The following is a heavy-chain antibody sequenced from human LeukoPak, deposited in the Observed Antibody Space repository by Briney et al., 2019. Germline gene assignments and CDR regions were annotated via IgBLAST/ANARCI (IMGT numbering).Heavy chain of an antibody. CDR1: GFTFSSYA. V-gene: IGHV3-64*04. CDR2: ISSNGGST. Sequence: GGSLRLSCSASGFTFSSYAMHWVRQAPGKGLEYVSAISSNGGSTYYADSVKGRFTISRDNSKNTLYLQMNSLRAEDTAVYYCAKSSVTTGTSNWFDPWGQGTLVTVSS. D-gene: IGHD4-17*01. J-gene: IGHJ5*02. CDR3: AKSSVTTGTSNWFDP.